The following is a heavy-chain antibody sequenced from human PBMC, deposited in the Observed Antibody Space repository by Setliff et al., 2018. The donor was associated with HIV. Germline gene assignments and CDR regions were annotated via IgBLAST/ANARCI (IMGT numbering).Heavy chain of an antibody. CDR3: ASCMAGHYYYYMDV. V-gene: IGHV4-59*12. J-gene: IGHJ6*03. Sequence: PSETLSLTCTVSGGSISSYYWSWIRQPPGKGLEWIGYIYYSGSTNYNPSLKSRVTISVDTSKNQFPLKLTSVTAADTAVYYCASCMAGHYYYYMDVWGKGTTVTVSS. CDR2: IYYSGST. CDR1: GGSISSYY. D-gene: IGHD6-19*01.